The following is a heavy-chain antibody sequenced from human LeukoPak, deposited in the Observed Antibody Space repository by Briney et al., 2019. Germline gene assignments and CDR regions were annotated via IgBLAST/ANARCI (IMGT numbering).Heavy chain of an antibody. J-gene: IGHJ4*02. CDR2: ISGSGGST. Sequence: PGGTLRLSCAASGFTFSTYAMSWVRQAPGKGLEWVSGISGSGGSTFCADSVKGRFTISRDNSKNTLYLQMNSLRAEDTAVYYCAKDLTDSSGYYMGYLDYWGQGTLVTVSS. V-gene: IGHV3-23*01. CDR3: AKDLTDSSGYYMGYLDY. CDR1: GFTFSTYA. D-gene: IGHD3-22*01.